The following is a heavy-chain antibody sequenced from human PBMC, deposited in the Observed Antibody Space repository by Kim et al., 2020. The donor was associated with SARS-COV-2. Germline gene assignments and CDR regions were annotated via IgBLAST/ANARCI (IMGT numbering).Heavy chain of an antibody. V-gene: IGHV5-51*07. D-gene: IGHD3-22*01. CDR3: ARRSYHSSGYYYFDY. CDR1: GYIFSSYW. Sequence: GESLKISCKGSGYIFSSYWIGWVHQMPGKGLEWMGIVYPGDSDTRYSPSFQGQVTISADKSISTAYLQWSSLKASDTAMYYCARRSYHSSGYYYFDYWGQGTLVTVSS. CDR2: VYPGDSDT. J-gene: IGHJ4*02.